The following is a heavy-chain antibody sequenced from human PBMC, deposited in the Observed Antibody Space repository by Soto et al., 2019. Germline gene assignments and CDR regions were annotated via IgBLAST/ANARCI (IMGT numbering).Heavy chain of an antibody. D-gene: IGHD4-17*01. CDR2: ISSHTGNT. J-gene: IGHJ4*02. Sequence: QVEVVQSGPEVKKPGASVKVSCKASGYNFNACGISWVRQAPGQGLEWVGWISSHTGNTNYAQNLQGRVTMTTDTSTTTVYMELRSLTSDDTAVYYCARDCGTAVTTHYLDFWGQGSLVTVSS. CDR1: GYNFNACG. CDR3: ARDCGTAVTTHYLDF. V-gene: IGHV1-18*01.